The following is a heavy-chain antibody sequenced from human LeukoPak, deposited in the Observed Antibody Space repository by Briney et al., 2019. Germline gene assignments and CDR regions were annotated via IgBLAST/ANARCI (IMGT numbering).Heavy chain of an antibody. J-gene: IGHJ4*02. CDR1: GFTVSSNY. V-gene: IGHV3-53*05. CDR2: IYSGGST. Sequence: GSLRLSCAASGFTVSSNYMNWVRQAPGKGLEWVSVIYSGGSTYYADSVKGRFTISRDNSKNTLYLQMNSLRAEDTAVYYCARGYYDSSGYLEYYFDYWGQGTLVTVSS. CDR3: ARGYYDSSGYLEYYFDY. D-gene: IGHD3-22*01.